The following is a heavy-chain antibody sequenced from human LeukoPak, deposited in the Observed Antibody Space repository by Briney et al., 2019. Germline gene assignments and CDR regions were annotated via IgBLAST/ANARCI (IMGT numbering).Heavy chain of an antibody. CDR1: GFTFSNYG. CDR3: ATYGDSRRRDWYFDL. CDR2: IWYDGSNK. D-gene: IGHD4-17*01. V-gene: IGHV3-33*01. Sequence: GGSLRLSCVASGFTFSNYGMHWVRQAPGKGLEWVAVIWYDGSNKFYADSVKGRFTISRDNSKNTLYLQMNSLRAEDTAVYYCATYGDSRRRDWYFDLWGRGTLVTVSS. J-gene: IGHJ2*01.